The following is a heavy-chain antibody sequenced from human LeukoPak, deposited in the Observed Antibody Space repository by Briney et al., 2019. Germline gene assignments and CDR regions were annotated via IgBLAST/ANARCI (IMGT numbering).Heavy chain of an antibody. D-gene: IGHD5-12*01. CDR1: GFTFSSYG. Sequence: PGGSLRLSCAAPGFTFSSYGMSWVRQAPGKGLEWVSAISGSGGSTYYADSVKGRFTISRDNAKNSLYLQMNSLRAEDTAVYYCARIVATPDWGQGTLVTVSS. J-gene: IGHJ4*02. V-gene: IGHV3-23*01. CDR3: ARIVATPD. CDR2: ISGSGGST.